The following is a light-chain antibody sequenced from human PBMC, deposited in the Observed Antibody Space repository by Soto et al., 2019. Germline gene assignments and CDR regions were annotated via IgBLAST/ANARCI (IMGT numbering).Light chain of an antibody. V-gene: IGLV2-14*01. CDR2: AVT. CDR1: SSDVGGYNY. Sequence: QSALTQPASVSGSPGQSITISCTGTSSDVGGYNYVSWYQQHPGKAPKLMIYAVTDRPSGVSSRFSGSKSGNTASLTISGLQAEDEADYHCCSYGGFSTFVLFGGGTKLTVL. J-gene: IGLJ2*01. CDR3: CSYGGFSTFVL.